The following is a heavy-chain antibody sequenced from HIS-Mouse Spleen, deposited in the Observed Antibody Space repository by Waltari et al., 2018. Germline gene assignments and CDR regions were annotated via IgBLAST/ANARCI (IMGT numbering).Heavy chain of an antibody. CDR3: ARIAEGYSSGWYAFDY. Sequence: QVTLRESGPALVKPTQTLTLTCTFSGFSLSTSGMCVSWIRQPPGKALEWLARIDWADDKYYRTSLKTRITISKDTSKNQVVLTMTNMDPVDTATYYCARIAEGYSSGWYAFDYWGQGTLVTVSS. J-gene: IGHJ4*02. CDR1: GFSLSTSGMC. D-gene: IGHD6-19*01. CDR2: IDWADDK. V-gene: IGHV2-70*15.